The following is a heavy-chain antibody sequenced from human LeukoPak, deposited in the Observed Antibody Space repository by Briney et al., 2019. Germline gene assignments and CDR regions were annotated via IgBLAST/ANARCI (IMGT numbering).Heavy chain of an antibody. V-gene: IGHV4-38-2*02. CDR2: IYHSGST. CDR1: GYSISSGYY. D-gene: IGHD6-6*01. J-gene: IGHJ3*02. CDR3: ARGSSSLGFAFDI. Sequence: SETLSLTCTVSGYSISSGYYWGWIRQPPGKGLEWIGSIYHSGSTYYNPSLKSRVTISVDTSKNQFSLKLSSVAAADTAVYYCARGSSSLGFAFDIWGQGTMVTVSS.